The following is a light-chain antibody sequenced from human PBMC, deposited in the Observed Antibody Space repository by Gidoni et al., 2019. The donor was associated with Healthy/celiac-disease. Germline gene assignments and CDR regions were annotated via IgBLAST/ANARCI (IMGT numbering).Light chain of an antibody. CDR2: GNS. CDR1: SANIGAGYD. CDR3: QSYDSSLSAYVV. J-gene: IGLJ2*01. Sequence: QYVLTQPPSVSGAPGHRLTISCTGSSANIGAGYDVHWYQHLPGTAPKLLISGNSNRPSCVPDRFSGSKSGTSASLAITGLQAEAEADYYCQSYDSSLSAYVVFGGGTKLTVL. V-gene: IGLV1-40*01.